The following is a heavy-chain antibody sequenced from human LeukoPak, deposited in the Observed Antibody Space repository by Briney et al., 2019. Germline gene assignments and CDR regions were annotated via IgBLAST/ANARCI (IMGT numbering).Heavy chain of an antibody. J-gene: IGHJ4*02. Sequence: PGGSLRLSCAASGFTFSSYWMTWVRQAPGKGLEWVANIKQDGSDKYYVDSAKGRFTISRDNAKNSLFLQLGSLRADDTAVYYCARAPMGGREYHLDSWGQGTLVTVSS. CDR2: IKQDGSDK. D-gene: IGHD6-6*01. CDR3: ARAPMGGREYHLDS. V-gene: IGHV3-7*01. CDR1: GFTFSSYW.